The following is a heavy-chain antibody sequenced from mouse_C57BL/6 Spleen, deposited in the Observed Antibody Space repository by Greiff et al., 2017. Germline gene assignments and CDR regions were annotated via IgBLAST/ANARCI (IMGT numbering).Heavy chain of an antibody. CDR2: IRLKSDNYAT. CDR1: GFTFSNYW. J-gene: IGHJ2*01. CDR3: TAFIRRYLDY. Sequence: DVMLLESGGGLVQPGGSMKLSCVASGFTFSNYWMNWVRQSPEKGLEWVAQIRLKSDNYATHYAESVKGRFTISRDDSKSIVYLQMNNLRAEDTGIYYCTAFIRRYLDYWGQGTTLTVSS. V-gene: IGHV6-3*01. D-gene: IGHD1-1*01.